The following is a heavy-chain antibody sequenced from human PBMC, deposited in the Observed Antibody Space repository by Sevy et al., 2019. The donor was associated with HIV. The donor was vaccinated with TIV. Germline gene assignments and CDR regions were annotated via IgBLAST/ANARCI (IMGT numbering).Heavy chain of an antibody. D-gene: IGHD5-12*01. J-gene: IGHJ5*02. CDR3: ARAPPVRSDDDSLNWFDP. CDR1: GGSISAYY. Sequence: SETLSLTCTVSGGSISAYYWSWIRQPPGKALEYIGYIYYTGSTNYNPSLKSRVTISVDTSKNQFSLKLSSVTAADTAVYYCARAPPVRSDDDSLNWFDPWGQGSLVTVSS. CDR2: IYYTGST. V-gene: IGHV4-59*01.